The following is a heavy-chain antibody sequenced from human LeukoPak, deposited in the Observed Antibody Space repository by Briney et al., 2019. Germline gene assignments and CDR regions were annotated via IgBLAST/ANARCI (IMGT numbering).Heavy chain of an antibody. CDR3: AKEDFCSDGSCYSGWFDS. J-gene: IGHJ5*01. V-gene: IGHV3-23*01. D-gene: IGHD3-22*01. CDR2: ISGTGTRT. CDR1: GFTFGIFV. Sequence: PGGSLRLSCAASGFTFGIFVMTWVRQAPGKGLEWVSTISGTGTRTFYADPVKGRFTISRDNSKGTLSLQMNSLRDEDTAVYYCAKEDFCSDGSCYSGWFDSWGQGTLVTVSS.